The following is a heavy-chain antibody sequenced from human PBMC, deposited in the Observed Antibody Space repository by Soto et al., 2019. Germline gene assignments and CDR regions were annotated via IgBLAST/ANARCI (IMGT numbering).Heavy chain of an antibody. V-gene: IGHV3-23*01. CDR2: SIGGGGDT. D-gene: IGHD6-19*01. Sequence: EMQLLESGGGLVQTGESLRLSCTASGFTFSNYAMSWVRQAPGKGPEWVSSIGGGGDTYYTDAVKGRFTVSRDDPKSTLLLQMNSLRAEDTARYYCARDAVPRNGEWDWLDPWGQGTLVSVSS. CDR3: ARDAVPRNGEWDWLDP. CDR1: GFTFSNYA. J-gene: IGHJ5*02.